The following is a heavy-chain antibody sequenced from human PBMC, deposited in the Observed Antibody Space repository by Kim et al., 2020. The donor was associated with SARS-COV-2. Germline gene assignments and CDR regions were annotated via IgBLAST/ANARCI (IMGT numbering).Heavy chain of an antibody. Sequence: GGSLRLSCAASGFTFSSYSMNWVRQAPGKGLEWVSYISSSSSTIYYADSVKGRFTISRDNAKNSLYLQMNSLRDEDTAVYYCARDRGYYDILTGYYPWGQGTLVTVSS. CDR1: GFTFSSYS. D-gene: IGHD3-9*01. CDR2: ISSSSSTI. J-gene: IGHJ4*02. V-gene: IGHV3-48*02. CDR3: ARDRGYYDILTGYYP.